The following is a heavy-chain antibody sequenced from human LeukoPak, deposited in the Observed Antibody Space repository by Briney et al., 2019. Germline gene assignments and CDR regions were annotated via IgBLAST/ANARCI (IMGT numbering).Heavy chain of an antibody. CDR1: GFTFSSYW. CDR3: ARVAVAYGSGSYYGTFDD. CDR2: IKQGGSET. V-gene: IGHV3-7*04. J-gene: IGHJ4*02. D-gene: IGHD3-10*01. Sequence: GGSLRLSCAVSGFTFSSYWMSWVRQAPGKGLGWVAKIKQGGSETYYVDSVKGRFTISRDNAQNSLYLQMNSLRPEDTAVYYCARVAVAYGSGSYYGTFDDWGQGTLVTVSS.